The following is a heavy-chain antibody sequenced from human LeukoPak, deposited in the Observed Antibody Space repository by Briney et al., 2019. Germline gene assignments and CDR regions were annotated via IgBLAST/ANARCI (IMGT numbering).Heavy chain of an antibody. Sequence: PSETLSLTCAVSGGSINSGDYYWSWIRQPPGRGLEWIGYIYYSGSTYYNPSLKSRVTISVDTSKNQFSLKLSSVTAADTAVYYCARDFLDRRDPYTDSSGNFIDYWGQGTLVTVSS. CDR3: ARDFLDRRDPYTDSSGNFIDY. CDR1: GGSINSGDYY. J-gene: IGHJ4*02. CDR2: IYYSGST. D-gene: IGHD3-22*01. V-gene: IGHV4-30-4*01.